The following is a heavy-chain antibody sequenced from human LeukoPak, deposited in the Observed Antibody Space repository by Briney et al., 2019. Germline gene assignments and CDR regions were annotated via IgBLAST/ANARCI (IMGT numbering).Heavy chain of an antibody. CDR3: ASTNCSSARCYGANWFDP. J-gene: IGHJ5*02. V-gene: IGHV4-30-4*08. CDR2: IYNSGST. D-gene: IGHD2-2*01. Sequence: SETLSLTCSVSGGSISSGDYYWSWLRQPPGTGLEWIGYIYNSGSTFHYNPSLKSRFTISVDTSKNQFSLRLSSVTTADTAVYYCASTNCSSARCYGANWFDPWGQGTLVTVSS. CDR1: GGSISSGDYY.